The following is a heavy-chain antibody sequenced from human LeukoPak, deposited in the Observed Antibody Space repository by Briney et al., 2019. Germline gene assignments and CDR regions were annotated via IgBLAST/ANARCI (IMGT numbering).Heavy chain of an antibody. CDR2: ISSNSDDT. J-gene: IGHJ4*02. Sequence: ASVKVSCKATGYTFTSYGISWVRQAPGQGPEWMGWISSNSDDTNYAQKFQGRVTMTTDTSTSTAYMELRSLRSDDTALYFCARDWGSIKVIADYWGQGTLVTVPS. D-gene: IGHD7-27*01. CDR3: ARDWGSIKVIADY. CDR1: GYTFTSYG. V-gene: IGHV1-18*01.